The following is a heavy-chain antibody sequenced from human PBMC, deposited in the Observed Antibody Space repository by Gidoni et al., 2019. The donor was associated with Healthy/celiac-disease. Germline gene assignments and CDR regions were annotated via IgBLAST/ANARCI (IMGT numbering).Heavy chain of an antibody. Sequence: VNKPGESLKISCKGSGYSFTSYWIGWVRQMPGKGLEWMGIIYPGDSDTRYSTSFQGQVTISAEKSISTAYRQWSSMKTSETAMYYCARSTILGGVTEGDYGGQVTLVTVS. CDR2: IYPGDSDT. J-gene: IGHJ4*02. CDR3: ARSTILGGVTEGDY. CDR1: GYSFTSYW. D-gene: IGHD3-3*01. V-gene: IGHV5-51*01.